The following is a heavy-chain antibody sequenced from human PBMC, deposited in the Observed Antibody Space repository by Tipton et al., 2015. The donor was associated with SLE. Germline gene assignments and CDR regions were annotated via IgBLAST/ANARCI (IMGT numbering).Heavy chain of an antibody. Sequence: TLSLTCTVSGGSISSSSYYWDWIRQPPGKGLEWIGYIYYSGSTNYNPSLKSRVTISVDTSKNQFSLKLSSVTAADTAVYYCASPPDGGQGGYWGQGTLVTVSS. CDR1: GGSISSSSYY. CDR2: IYYSGST. D-gene: IGHD3-16*01. CDR3: ASPPDGGQGGY. V-gene: IGHV4-61*05. J-gene: IGHJ4*02.